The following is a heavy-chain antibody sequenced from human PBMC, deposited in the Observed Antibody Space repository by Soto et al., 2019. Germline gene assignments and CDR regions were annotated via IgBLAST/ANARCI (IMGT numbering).Heavy chain of an antibody. V-gene: IGHV4-34*01. J-gene: IGHJ4*02. CDR2: INHSGNT. CDR1: GGSFSGYY. CDR3: AREGNLGRWIQPLDS. Sequence: ETLSLTCAVYGGSFSGYYWSWIRXPPGKGLEWIGEINHSGNTKYSPSLKSRVTMSVDTSKNHFSLKLISVTTADTAVYFCAREGNLGRWIQPLDSWGQGTLVTVSS. D-gene: IGHD2-2*03.